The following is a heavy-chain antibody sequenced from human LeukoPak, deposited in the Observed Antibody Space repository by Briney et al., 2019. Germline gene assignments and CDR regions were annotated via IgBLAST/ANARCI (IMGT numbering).Heavy chain of an antibody. CDR3: AREKWDTAMVYFDY. J-gene: IGHJ4*02. V-gene: IGHV4-59*12. CDR2: IYYSGST. Sequence: SETLSLTCTVSGGSISSYYWSWIRQPPGKGLEWIGYIYYSGSTNYNPSLKSRVTISVDTSKNQFSLKLSSVTAADTAVYYCAREKWDTAMVYFDYWGQGTLVTVSS. CDR1: GGSISSYY. D-gene: IGHD5-18*01.